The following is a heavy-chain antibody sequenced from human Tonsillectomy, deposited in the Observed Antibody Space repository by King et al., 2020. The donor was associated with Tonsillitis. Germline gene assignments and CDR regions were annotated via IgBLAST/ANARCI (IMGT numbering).Heavy chain of an antibody. CDR3: ASGLIGYYYDISGYYPRSFDY. D-gene: IGHD3-22*01. CDR1: GGSFSAYY. Sequence: VQLQQWGAGLLKPSETLSLSCAVYGGSFSAYYWTWIRQPPGKGLEWIGEINHTGSTNFNPSLKSRVTISGDTSRNQFSLKLSSVTAADTAVYYCASGLIGYYYDISGYYPRSFDYWGQGTLVSVSS. CDR2: INHTGST. V-gene: IGHV4-34*01. J-gene: IGHJ4*02.